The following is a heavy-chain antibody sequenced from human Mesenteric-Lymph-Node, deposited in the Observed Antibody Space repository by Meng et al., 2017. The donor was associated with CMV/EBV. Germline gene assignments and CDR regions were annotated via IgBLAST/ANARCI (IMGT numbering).Heavy chain of an antibody. V-gene: IGHV3-23*01. J-gene: IGHJ4*02. CDR1: GFTFSSSA. CDR3: AKVGSWYSALFDY. CDR2: ISGRGVST. D-gene: IGHD6-13*01. Sequence: GESLKISCAASGFTFSSSAMSWVRQAPGKGLEWVSTISGRGVSTFYTDSVKGRFTISRDNSKNTLYLQMNSLRAEDTAVYYCAKVGSWYSALFDYWGQGTLVTVSS.